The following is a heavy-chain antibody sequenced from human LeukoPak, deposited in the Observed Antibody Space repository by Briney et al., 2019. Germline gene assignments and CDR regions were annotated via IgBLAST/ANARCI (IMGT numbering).Heavy chain of an antibody. CDR3: ARAPTYYDFWSGDYYYYYYMDV. J-gene: IGHJ6*03. D-gene: IGHD3-3*01. CDR2: IGHDGSYK. V-gene: IGHV3-30*02. Sequence: QAGGSLRLSCAASGFIFSNYGMHWVRQAPAKGPEWMAFIGHDGSYKYYADSVKGRFTVSRDNSKNTLYQEMSSLRSDDTAVYYCARAPTYYDFWSGDYYYYYYMDVWGKGTTVTVSS. CDR1: GFIFSNYG.